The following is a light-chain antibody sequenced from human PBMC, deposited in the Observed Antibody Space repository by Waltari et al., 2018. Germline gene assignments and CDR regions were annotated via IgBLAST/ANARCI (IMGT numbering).Light chain of an antibody. J-gene: IGLJ2*01. V-gene: IGLV2-14*03. Sequence: QSALTQPASVSGSPGQSITLSCTGTSSDVGGYHYFSWYQQHPGKAPKLMIYDVSKRPSGVSNRFSGSKSGNTASLTISGLQAEDEADYYCSSYTSSSTLGVFGGGTKLTVL. CDR2: DVS. CDR1: SSDVGGYHY. CDR3: SSYTSSSTLGV.